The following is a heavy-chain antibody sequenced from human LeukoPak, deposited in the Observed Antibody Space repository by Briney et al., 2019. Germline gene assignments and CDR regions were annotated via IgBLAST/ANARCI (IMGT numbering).Heavy chain of an antibody. CDR2: IYYSGSS. Sequence: PSETLSLTCTVSGGSTSSGDYCWSWIRQHPGKGLEWIGYIYYSGSSYYNPSLKSRVIISVDTSKNQFSLKLTSVTAADTAVYFCARSHLYSSATAFDYWGQGTLFTVSS. V-gene: IGHV4-31*03. D-gene: IGHD6-25*01. CDR1: GGSTSSGDYC. J-gene: IGHJ4*02. CDR3: ARSHLYSSATAFDY.